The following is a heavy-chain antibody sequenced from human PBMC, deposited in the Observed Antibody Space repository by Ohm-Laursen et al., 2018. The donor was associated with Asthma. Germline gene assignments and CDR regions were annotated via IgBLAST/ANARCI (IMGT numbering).Heavy chain of an antibody. J-gene: IGHJ6*02. CDR2: ISYDGSNK. CDR1: GFTFSSYG. CDR3: AKSQARSPWPYYYYYGMDV. Sequence: SLRLSCAAYGFTFSSYGMHWVRQAPGKGLEWVAVISYDGSNKYYADSVKGRFTISRDNSKNTLYLQMNSLRAEDTAVYYCAKSQARSPWPYYYYYGMDVWGQGTTVTVSS. V-gene: IGHV3-30*18.